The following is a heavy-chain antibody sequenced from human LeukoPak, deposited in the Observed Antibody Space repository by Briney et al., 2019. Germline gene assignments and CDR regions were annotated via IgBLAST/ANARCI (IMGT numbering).Heavy chain of an antibody. D-gene: IGHD1-26*01. Sequence: SQTLSLTCAISGDSVSSNSAAWNWIRQSPSRGLEWLGRTYYRSKWYNDYAVSVKSRITINPDTSKNQFSLQLNSVTPEDTAVYYCARDRVGATGRDYYYYMDAWGKGTTVTVSS. V-gene: IGHV6-1*01. CDR3: ARDRVGATGRDYYYYMDA. CDR2: TYYRSKWYN. CDR1: GDSVSSNSAA. J-gene: IGHJ6*03.